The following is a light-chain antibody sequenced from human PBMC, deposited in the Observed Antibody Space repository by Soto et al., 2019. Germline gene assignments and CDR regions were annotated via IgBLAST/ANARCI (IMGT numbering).Light chain of an antibody. CDR3: CSYAGRSSLV. Sequence: QSALTQPASVSGSPGQSITISCTGSSSDVGTDNLVSWYQQNPGKAPKIMIYEDFKRPSGVSNRFSASKSGNTASLTISGLQAEDEADYYCCSYAGRSSLVFGGGTKVTVL. J-gene: IGLJ2*01. CDR2: EDF. V-gene: IGLV2-23*01. CDR1: SSDVGTDNL.